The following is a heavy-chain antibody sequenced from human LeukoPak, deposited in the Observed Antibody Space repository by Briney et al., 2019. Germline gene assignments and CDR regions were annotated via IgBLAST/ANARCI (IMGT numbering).Heavy chain of an antibody. Sequence: SVKVSCKASGGTFSSYAISWVRQAPGQGLEWMGGIIPIFGTANYAQKFQGRVTITADKSTSTAYMELNSLRAEDTAVYYCARDRGGVGYFGYWGQGTLVTVSS. J-gene: IGHJ4*02. CDR3: ARDRGGVGYFGY. V-gene: IGHV1-69*06. CDR1: GGTFSSYA. D-gene: IGHD1-26*01. CDR2: IIPIFGTA.